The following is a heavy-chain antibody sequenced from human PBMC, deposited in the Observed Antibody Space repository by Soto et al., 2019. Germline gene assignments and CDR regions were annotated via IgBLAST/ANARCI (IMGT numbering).Heavy chain of an antibody. V-gene: IGHV4-39*02. CDR3: ARDDVRGSSGWYDY. J-gene: IGHJ4*02. CDR1: GGSISSSSYY. CDR2: IYYSGST. D-gene: IGHD6-19*01. Sequence: SETLSLTCTVSGGSISSSSYYWGWIRQPPGKGLEWIGSIYYSGSTYYNPSLKSRVTISADTSKNQFSLKLSSVTAADTAVYYCARDDVRGSSGWYDYWGQGTLVTVSS.